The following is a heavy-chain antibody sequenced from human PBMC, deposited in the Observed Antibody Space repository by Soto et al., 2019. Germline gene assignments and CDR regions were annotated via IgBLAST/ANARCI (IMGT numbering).Heavy chain of an antibody. J-gene: IGHJ6*02. D-gene: IGHD6-13*01. CDR3: ARAAAAGSGGTYYYYGMDV. V-gene: IGHV1-69*01. Sequence: QVQLVQSGAEVKKPGSSVKVSCKASGGTFSSYAINWVRQAPGQGLEWMGGIIPIFGTANYAQKFQGRVTITADESTSTAYMELSSLRSEDTAVYYCARAAAAGSGGTYYYYGMDVWGQGTTVTVSS. CDR1: GGTFSSYA. CDR2: IIPIFGTA.